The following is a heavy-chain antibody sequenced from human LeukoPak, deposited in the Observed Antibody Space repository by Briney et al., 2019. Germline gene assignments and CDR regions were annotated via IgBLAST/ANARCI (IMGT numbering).Heavy chain of an antibody. CDR1: GGSISSFY. CDR2: IYYSGST. D-gene: IGHD4-17*01. CDR3: ARTYGGNIFDY. J-gene: IGHJ4*02. V-gene: IGHV4-59*08. Sequence: SETLSLTCTVSGGSISSFYWSWTRQPPGKGLEWIGYIYYSGSTNYNPSLKSRVTISVDTSKNQFSLKLSSVTAADTAVYYCARTYGGNIFDYWGQGTLVTVSS.